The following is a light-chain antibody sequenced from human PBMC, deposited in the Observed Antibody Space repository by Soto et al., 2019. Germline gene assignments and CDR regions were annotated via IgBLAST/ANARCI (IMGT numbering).Light chain of an antibody. J-gene: IGKJ1*01. V-gene: IGKV3-15*01. Sequence: EIVLTQSPATLSVSPGERDTLSCRASQSVDINLAWYQQKPGQAPRLLIYGASTRATDMSGTFSGRGSGTEFTLTINNLRPEDFAVYYCQQYRGWPRTFGQGTKVEIK. CDR2: GAS. CDR1: QSVDIN. CDR3: QQYRGWPRT.